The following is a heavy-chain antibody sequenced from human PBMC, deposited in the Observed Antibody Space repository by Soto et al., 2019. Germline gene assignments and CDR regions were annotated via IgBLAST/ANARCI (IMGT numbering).Heavy chain of an antibody. CDR1: SYTFSSDV. D-gene: IGHD1-20*01. CDR3: ASNSLFADNFSFDF. J-gene: IGHJ4*02. V-gene: IGHV1-18*01. CDR2: INTHNHNT. Sequence: QVQLVQSGAEVKKPGASVKVSCKASSYTFSSDVITWVRQAPGQGLEWMGWINTHNHNTDYAQKVQGRVTMTTDTSTSTAYMELRSLGSDDTAVYYCASNSLFADNFSFDFWGQGTPVTISS.